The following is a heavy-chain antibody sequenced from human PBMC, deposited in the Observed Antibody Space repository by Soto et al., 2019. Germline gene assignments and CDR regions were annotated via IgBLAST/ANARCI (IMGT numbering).Heavy chain of an antibody. J-gene: IGHJ4*02. CDR1: GATFSSFA. D-gene: IGHD3-3*01. V-gene: IGHV1-69*01. CDR3: ASPLKWSGYYIAFDY. Sequence: QVQLLQSGAEVKKPGSSVKVSCKASGATFSSFAFSWVRQAPGQGLEWMGVIITIFDTISYAQKFQGRVTITADESTRTAYMELNSLTSDDTAVYYCASPLKWSGYYIAFDYWGQGTLVIVSS. CDR2: IITIFDTI.